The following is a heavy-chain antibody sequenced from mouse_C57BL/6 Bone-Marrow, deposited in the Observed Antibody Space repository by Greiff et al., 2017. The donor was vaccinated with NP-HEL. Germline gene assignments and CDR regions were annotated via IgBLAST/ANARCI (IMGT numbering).Heavy chain of an antibody. J-gene: IGHJ3*01. V-gene: IGHV1-62-2*01. D-gene: IGHD2-4*01. CDR2: FYPGSGSI. CDR1: GYTFTEYT. Sequence: QVQLKQSGAALVKPGASVKLSCKASGYTFTEYTIHWVKQRSGQGLEWIGWFYPGSGSIKYNEKFKDMATLTADNTSSTVYMELSRLTSEDSAVYFCARHAEEVPLYYDYDGAWFAYWGQGTLVTVSA. CDR3: ARHAEEVPLYYDYDGAWFAY.